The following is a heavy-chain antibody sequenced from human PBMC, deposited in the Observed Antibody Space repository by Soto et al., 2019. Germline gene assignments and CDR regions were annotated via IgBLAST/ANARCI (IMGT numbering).Heavy chain of an antibody. CDR3: ASDLRCSGGSCLDN. J-gene: IGHJ4*02. CDR2: ISSSSSYI. V-gene: IGHV3-21*01. CDR1: GFTFSSYS. Sequence: EVQLVESGGGLVKPGGSLRLSCAASGFTFSSYSMNWVRQAPGKGLEWVSSISSSSSYIYYADSVKGRFTISRDNAKNSLYLQMNSLRAEETAVYYCASDLRCSGGSCLDNWGQGTLVTVSS. D-gene: IGHD2-15*01.